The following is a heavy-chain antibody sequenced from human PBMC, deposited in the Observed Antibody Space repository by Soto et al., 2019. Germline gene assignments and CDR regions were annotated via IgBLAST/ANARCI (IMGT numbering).Heavy chain of an antibody. CDR3: ARDVTAVIMWYYGMDV. CDR2: ISSSSTYI. Sequence: GGPLRLSCAASGFSSSTYNMNWVRQAPGKGLEWVSSISSSSTYIYYADSVKGRFTISRDDAKNSLFLQMNSLRAEDTAVYYCARDVTAVIMWYYGMDVWGQGTTVTVSS. CDR1: GFSSSTYN. V-gene: IGHV3-21*01. J-gene: IGHJ6*02. D-gene: IGHD6-13*01.